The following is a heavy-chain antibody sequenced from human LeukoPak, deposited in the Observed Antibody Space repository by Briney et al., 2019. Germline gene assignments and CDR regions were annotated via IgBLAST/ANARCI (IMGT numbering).Heavy chain of an antibody. J-gene: IGHJ6*02. Sequence: GGSLRLSCAASGFTFSSYWMSWVRQAPGKGLEWVANIKQDGSEKYYVDSVKGRFTISRDNAKNSLYLQMNSLRAEDTAVYYCARNMDIVVVVAATPGMDVWGQGTTVTVSS. D-gene: IGHD2-15*01. CDR2: IKQDGSEK. CDR1: GFTFSSYW. V-gene: IGHV3-7*03. CDR3: ARNMDIVVVVAATPGMDV.